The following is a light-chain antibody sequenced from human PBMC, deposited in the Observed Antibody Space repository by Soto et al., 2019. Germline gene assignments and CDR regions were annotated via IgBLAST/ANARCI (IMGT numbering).Light chain of an antibody. CDR3: HQCSYSPLT. CDR1: QSVTNNY. Sequence: EIVLTQSPGTLSLSPGERATLSCRASQSVTNNYLAWYQQKPGQAPRLLIYDASSRATGIPDRFSGSGSGTDFTLTISRLEPEDFAVYYCHQCSYSPLTFGGGTKVEI. CDR2: DAS. J-gene: IGKJ4*01. V-gene: IGKV3-20*01.